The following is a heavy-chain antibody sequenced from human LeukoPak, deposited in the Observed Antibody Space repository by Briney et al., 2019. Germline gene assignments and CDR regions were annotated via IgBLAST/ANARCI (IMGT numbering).Heavy chain of an antibody. CDR3: ARSGYLGPDY. CDR2: ISSSGSTI. D-gene: IGHD2-2*01. V-gene: IGHV3-48*03. Sequence: GGSLRLSCAVSGFTFSSSEMNWVRHARGEGREWVSYISSSGSTIYYADSVKGRSTVSRDNAKNSLYLRTNSLRAEDTAVYYCARSGYLGPDYWGQGTLVTVSS. CDR1: GFTFSSSE. J-gene: IGHJ4*02.